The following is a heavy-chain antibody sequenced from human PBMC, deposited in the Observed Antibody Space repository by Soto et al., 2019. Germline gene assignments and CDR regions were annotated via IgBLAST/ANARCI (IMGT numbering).Heavy chain of an antibody. D-gene: IGHD2-15*01. CDR1: GFTLSGFD. Sequence: EVQLVESGGGLVQPGGSLKLSCAASGFTLSGFDIHWVRQAPGEGLEWVGRIKTKVESYATELAASVKGRFTSSRDDPKNTAYLEMNSLKTEDTAVYYCTRRYCSGGGCYSDFDYWGQGTLVTVSS. CDR3: TRRYCSGGGCYSDFDY. CDR2: IKTKVESYAT. J-gene: IGHJ4*02. V-gene: IGHV3-73*01.